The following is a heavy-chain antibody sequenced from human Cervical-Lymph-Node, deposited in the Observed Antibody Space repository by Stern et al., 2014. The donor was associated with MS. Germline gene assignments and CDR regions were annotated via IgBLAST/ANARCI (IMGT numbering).Heavy chain of an antibody. Sequence: QVQLGQSGGGVVQPGRSLRLSCAASGFIFNYYAMYWVRQAPGKGLQWVAVTSNDGSSRDYADSVKGRFTISRDNSKNTLFLQMNSLRVEDTGVYYCASRYDYGDYIYWGQGTLVTVSS. CDR1: GFIFNYYA. D-gene: IGHD4-17*01. V-gene: IGHV3-30*04. CDR2: TSNDGSSR. CDR3: ASRYDYGDYIY. J-gene: IGHJ4*02.